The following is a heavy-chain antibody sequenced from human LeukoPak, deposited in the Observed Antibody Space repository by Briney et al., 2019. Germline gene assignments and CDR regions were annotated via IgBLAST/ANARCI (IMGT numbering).Heavy chain of an antibody. D-gene: IGHD3-22*01. V-gene: IGHV4-59*01. Sequence: SETLSLTCTVSGVSLSGYYWSWLRQSPGKGLEWIGYIHYSGNTIYNPSLKSRVTISVDTSNNQFSLNLRSVTAADTAVYYCARYYSSGYTYYFDSWGQGTLVTVSS. CDR3: ARYYSSGYTYYFDS. J-gene: IGHJ4*02. CDR2: IHYSGNT. CDR1: GVSLSGYY.